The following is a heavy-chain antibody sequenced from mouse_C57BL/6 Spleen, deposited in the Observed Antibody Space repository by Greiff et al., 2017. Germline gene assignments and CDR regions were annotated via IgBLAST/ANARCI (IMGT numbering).Heavy chain of an antibody. V-gene: IGHV1-61*01. CDR2: IYPSDSET. D-gene: IGHD1-1*01. J-gene: IGHJ4*01. CDR3: ARRGAAVVARAMDY. Sequence: VQLQQPGAELVRPGSSVKLSCKASGYTFTSYWMDWVKQRPGQGLEWIGNIYPSDSETHYNQKFKDKATLTVDKSSSTAYMQLSSLTSEDSAVYDCARRGAAVVARAMDYWGQGTTVTVSS. CDR1: GYTFTSYW.